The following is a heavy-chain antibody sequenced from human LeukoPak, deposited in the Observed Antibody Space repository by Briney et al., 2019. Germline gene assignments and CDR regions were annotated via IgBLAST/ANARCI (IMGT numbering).Heavy chain of an antibody. V-gene: IGHV4-61*02. J-gene: IGHJ4*02. CDR1: GGPISSGSYY. Sequence: SETLSLTCTVSGGPISSGSYYWSWIRQPAGKGLEWIGRIYTSGSTNYNPSLKSRVTISVDTSKNQFSLKLSSVTAADTAVYYCARSQWGYYFDYWGQGTWSPSPQ. D-gene: IGHD1-26*01. CDR2: IYTSGST. CDR3: ARSQWGYYFDY.